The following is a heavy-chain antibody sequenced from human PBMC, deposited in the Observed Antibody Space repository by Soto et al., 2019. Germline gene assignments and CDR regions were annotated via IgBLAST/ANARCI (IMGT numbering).Heavy chain of an antibody. J-gene: IGHJ4*02. D-gene: IGHD3-10*01. CDR2: ISGSGGST. Sequence: GGSLRLSCAASGFTFSSYAMSWVRQAPGKGLEWVSAISGSGGSTYYADSAAKGRFTISRDNSKNTVYLQMNSLRADDTAVYYCAKVLTFYGSGSPDNWGQGTLVTVSS. CDR1: GFTFSSYA. CDR3: AKVLTFYGSGSPDN. V-gene: IGHV3-23*01.